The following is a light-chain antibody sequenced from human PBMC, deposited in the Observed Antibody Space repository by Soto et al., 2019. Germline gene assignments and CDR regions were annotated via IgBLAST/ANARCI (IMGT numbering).Light chain of an antibody. CDR3: QQTYSTPRT. CDR2: AAS. J-gene: IGKJ1*01. CDR1: QSISSY. Sequence: IPLPQSPSSLSASVGDRVTITCRASQSISSYLNWYQHKPGKAPKLLIYAASSLQSGVPSRFSGSGSGTDFTLTIRSLQPEDFATYYCQQTYSTPRTFGQGTKVDIK. V-gene: IGKV1-39*01.